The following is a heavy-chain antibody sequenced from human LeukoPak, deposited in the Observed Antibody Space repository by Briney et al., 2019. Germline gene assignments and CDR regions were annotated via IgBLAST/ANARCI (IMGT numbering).Heavy chain of an antibody. J-gene: IGHJ3*02. D-gene: IGHD3-3*01. CDR3: ARATRITIFGVALGAFDI. CDR2: IYHSGST. Sequence: SQTLSLTCTVSGGSNSSGGYYWSWIRQPPGKGLEWIGYIYHSGSTYYNPSLKSRVTISEDRSKNQFSLKLSSVTAADTAVYYCARATRITIFGVALGAFDIWGQGTMVTVSS. V-gene: IGHV4-30-2*01. CDR1: GGSNSSGGYY.